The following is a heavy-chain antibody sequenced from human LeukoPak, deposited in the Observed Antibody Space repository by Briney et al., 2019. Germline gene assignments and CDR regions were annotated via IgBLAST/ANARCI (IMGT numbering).Heavy chain of an antibody. J-gene: IGHJ6*02. CDR3: ARDRVTYYYYYGMDV. Sequence: GGSLRLSCAASGFTFSSYAMSWVRQAPGKGLEWVAVISYDGSNKYYADSVKGRFTISRDNSRSTLYLQMNSLRAEDTAMYYCARDRVTYYYYYGMDVWGQGTTVTVSS. CDR1: GFTFSSYA. V-gene: IGHV3-30-3*01. CDR2: ISYDGSNK. D-gene: IGHD4-11*01.